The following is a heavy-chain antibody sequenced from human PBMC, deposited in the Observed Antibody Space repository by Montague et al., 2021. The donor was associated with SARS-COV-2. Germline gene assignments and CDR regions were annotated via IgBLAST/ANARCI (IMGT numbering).Heavy chain of an antibody. D-gene: IGHD3-10*01. J-gene: IGHJ6*02. CDR3: AKNRDIFWFGEGRDSMDV. Sequence: SLRLSCAASGFTFNNFAMHWVRQAPGKGLEWVAVISYDGSIKYYADSLRGRFTISRDSSQKTLYLQMNSLSGEDTAVYYCAKNRDIFWFGEGRDSMDVRGQGTTVIVSS. V-gene: IGHV3-30*18. CDR2: ISYDGSIK. CDR1: GFTFNNFA.